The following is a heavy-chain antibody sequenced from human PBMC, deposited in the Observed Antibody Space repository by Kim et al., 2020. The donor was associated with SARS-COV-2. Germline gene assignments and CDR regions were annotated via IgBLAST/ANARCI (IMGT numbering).Heavy chain of an antibody. CDR3: AREIAVAANDY. J-gene: IGHJ4*02. CDR2: ISYDGSNK. D-gene: IGHD6-19*01. CDR1: GFTFSSYG. Sequence: GGSLRLSCAASGFTFSSYGMHWVRQAPGKGLEWVAVISYDGSNKYYADSVKGRFTISRDNSKNTLYLQMNSLRAEDTAVYYCAREIAVAANDYWGQGTLVTVSS. V-gene: IGHV3-33*05.